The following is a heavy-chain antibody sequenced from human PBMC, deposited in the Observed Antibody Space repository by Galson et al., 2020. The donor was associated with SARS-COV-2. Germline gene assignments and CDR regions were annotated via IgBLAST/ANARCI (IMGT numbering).Heavy chain of an antibody. Sequence: SGPTLVKPTPTLTLTCTFPGFSPSTSGMSVSWIRHPPGKTLAWIARIDWDDDKYYSTSLKTRHTISKDTSKNQVVLTMTNMDSVDTATYYCAREVTTHLDYGGHGTLVTVSS. CDR3: AREVTTHLDY. CDR2: IDWDDDK. J-gene: IGHJ4*01. V-gene: IGHV2-70*10. D-gene: IGHD4-17*01. CDR1: GFSPSTSGMS.